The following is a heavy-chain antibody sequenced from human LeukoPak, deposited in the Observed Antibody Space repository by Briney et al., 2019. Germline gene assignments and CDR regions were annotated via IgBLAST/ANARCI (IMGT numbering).Heavy chain of an antibody. D-gene: IGHD3-16*01. Sequence: GGSLRLSCAASGFTFSNYAMRWVRQAPGKGLEWVSGISGSGDSTYYADSVKGRFTISIDNSKNTLYLQMNSLRAEDTAVYYCARRAGAYSHPYDYWGQGTLVTVSS. CDR1: GFTFSNYA. V-gene: IGHV3-23*01. J-gene: IGHJ4*02. CDR3: ARRAGAYSHPYDY. CDR2: ISGSGDST.